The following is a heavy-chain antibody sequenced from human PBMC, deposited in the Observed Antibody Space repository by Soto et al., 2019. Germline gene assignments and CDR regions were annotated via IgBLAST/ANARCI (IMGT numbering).Heavy chain of an antibody. V-gene: IGHV3-49*04. Sequence: EVQLLESGGGLVQPGGSLRLSCAASGFTFSSYAMSWVRQAPGKGLEWLGFIRNKAYGGTTEYAASVKGRFSISRDDSKSIACLQMNSLKTEDTAVYYCTRDGRYSGYPPPAFWGQGTLVIVSS. CDR2: IRNKAYGGTT. CDR3: TRDGRYSGYPPPAF. D-gene: IGHD5-12*01. CDR1: GFTFSSYA. J-gene: IGHJ4*02.